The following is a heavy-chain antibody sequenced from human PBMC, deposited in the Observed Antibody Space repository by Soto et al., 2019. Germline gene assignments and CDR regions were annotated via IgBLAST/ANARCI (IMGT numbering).Heavy chain of an antibody. CDR1: GYSFTRYG. CDR2: INAYNGNT. V-gene: IGHV1-18*01. J-gene: IGHJ6*02. D-gene: IGHD3-16*01. Sequence: ASVKVSCKASGYSFTRYGIGWARQAPGQGLEWMGWINAYNGNTNYAQNLQGRLTLTTDTSTTTAYMELRSLRSNDTAIYYCAMVDVYVTPSPQDVWGLGTTVTVSS. CDR3: AMVDVYVTPSPQDV.